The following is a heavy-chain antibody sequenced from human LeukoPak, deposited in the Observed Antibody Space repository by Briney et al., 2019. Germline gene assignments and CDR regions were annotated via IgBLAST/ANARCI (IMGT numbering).Heavy chain of an antibody. CDR1: GFSFRNHD. D-gene: IGHD3-10*01. CDR3: ARVVHYGSGPAVG. V-gene: IGHV3-30-3*01. Sequence: GGSLRLSCEAAGFSFRNHDMYWVRQAPGKGLEWVAVISHDGANTYYADSVRGRFSLSRDNSKNSVHLQMNSLRAEDTAVYYCARVVHYGSGPAVGWGQGTLVTVSS. CDR2: ISHDGANT. J-gene: IGHJ4*02.